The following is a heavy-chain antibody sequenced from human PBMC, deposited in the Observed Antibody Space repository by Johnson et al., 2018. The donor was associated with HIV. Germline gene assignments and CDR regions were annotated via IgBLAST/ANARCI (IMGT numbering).Heavy chain of an antibody. D-gene: IGHD3-22*01. V-gene: IGHV3-30*04. J-gene: IGHJ3*02. CDR1: GFTYSSYA. CDR2: ISYDGSNK. CDR3: ARVRGLIAFDI. Sequence: QVQLVESGGGVVQPGRSLRLSCVVSGFTYSSYAMHWVRQAPGKGLEWVAVISYDGSNKYYADSVKGRFTISRDNSKNTLYLQMNSLRAEDTAVYYCARVRGLIAFDIWGQGTMVTVSS.